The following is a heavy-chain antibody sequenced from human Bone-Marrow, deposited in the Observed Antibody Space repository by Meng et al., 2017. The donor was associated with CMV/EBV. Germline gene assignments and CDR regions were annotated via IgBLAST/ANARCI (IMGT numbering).Heavy chain of an antibody. CDR1: GFTFSDYY. CDR2: ISSSGSTI. CDR3: AREARVVVPAASYYYGMDV. Sequence: GESLKISCAASGFTFSDYYMSWIRQAPGKGLEWVSYISSSGSTIYYADSVKGRFTISRDNAKNSLYLQMNSLRAEDTAVYYCAREARVVVPAASYYYGMDVWGQGTTVTVSS. D-gene: IGHD2-2*01. V-gene: IGHV3-11*04. J-gene: IGHJ6*02.